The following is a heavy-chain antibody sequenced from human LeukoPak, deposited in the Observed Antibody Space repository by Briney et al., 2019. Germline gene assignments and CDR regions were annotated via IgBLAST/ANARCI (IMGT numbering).Heavy chain of an antibody. CDR1: GFTFSSHE. V-gene: IGHV3-48*03. CDR3: ARDPVCDY. D-gene: IGHD1-14*01. CDR2: ISSSGSTI. Sequence: QTGGSLKLSCAASGFTFSSHEMNWVRQAPGKGLEWVSYISSSGSTIYYADSVKGRFTISRDNAKNSLYLQMKSLRAEDTTVYYCARDPVCDYCGQGTLVSASS. J-gene: IGHJ4*02.